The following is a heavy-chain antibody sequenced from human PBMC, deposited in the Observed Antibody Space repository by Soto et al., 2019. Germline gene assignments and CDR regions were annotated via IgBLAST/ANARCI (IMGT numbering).Heavy chain of an antibody. J-gene: IGHJ3*02. V-gene: IGHV4-31*03. CDR2: IYYSGST. D-gene: IGHD3-9*01. CDR3: ASMLDYDILTGYYRDLGRPPKKYDSFDI. CDR1: GGSISSGGYY. Sequence: SETLSLTCTVSGGSISSGGYYWSWIRQHPGKGLEWIGYIYYSGSTYYNPSLKSRVTISVDTSKNQFSLKLSSVTAADTAVYYCASMLDYDILTGYYRDLGRPPKKYDSFDIWGQGTMVTVSS.